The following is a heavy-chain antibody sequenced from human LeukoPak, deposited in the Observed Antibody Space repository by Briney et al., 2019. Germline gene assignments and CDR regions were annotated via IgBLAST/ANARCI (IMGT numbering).Heavy chain of an antibody. CDR2: ISSNRSTT. Sequence: GGSLRLSCVDSGFTFSSYSMNWVRQAPGKGLEWISYISSNRSTTFYADSVKGRFTISRDNAKNSLYVQMNSLRAEDTAIYYCARDGLMDVWGTGTTVTVSS. J-gene: IGHJ6*03. V-gene: IGHV3-48*01. CDR3: ARDGLMDV. CDR1: GFTFSSYS.